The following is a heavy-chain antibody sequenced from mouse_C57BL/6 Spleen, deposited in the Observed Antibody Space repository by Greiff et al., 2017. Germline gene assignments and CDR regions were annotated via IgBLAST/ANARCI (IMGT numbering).Heavy chain of an antibody. J-gene: IGHJ2*01. CDR2: FYPGSGSI. CDR1: GYTFPEYT. V-gene: IGHV1-62-2*01. Sequence: VMLVESGAELVKPGASVKLSCKASGYTFPEYTIHWVKQRSGQGLEWIGWFYPGSGSIKYNEKFKDKATLTADKSASIVYMELSRLTSEDSAVYFCARHVTGTYGGFDYWGQCTTLTFSS. CDR3: ARHVTGTYGGFDY. D-gene: IGHD4-1*01.